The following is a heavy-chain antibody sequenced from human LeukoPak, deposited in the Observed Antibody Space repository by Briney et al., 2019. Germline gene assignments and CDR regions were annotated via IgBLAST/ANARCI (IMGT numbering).Heavy chain of an antibody. CDR1: GGSISSSNW. Sequence: SGTLSLTCAVSGGSISSSNWWSWVRQPPGKGLEWIGEIYHSGSTNYNPSLKSRVTISVDKSKNQFSLKLSSVTAADTAVYYCARWGETSALRVHAFDIWGQGTMVTVSS. D-gene: IGHD3-10*01. V-gene: IGHV4-4*02. J-gene: IGHJ3*02. CDR3: ARWGETSALRVHAFDI. CDR2: IYHSGST.